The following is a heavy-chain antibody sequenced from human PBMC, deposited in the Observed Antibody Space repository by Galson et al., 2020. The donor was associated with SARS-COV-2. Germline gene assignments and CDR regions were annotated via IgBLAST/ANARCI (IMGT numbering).Heavy chain of an antibody. CDR2: IYYSGST. J-gene: IGHJ4*02. CDR1: GGSISSSSYY. V-gene: IGHV4-39*07. CDR3: ASGGRVSYYDILTGLLKGPFDY. Sequence: SETLSLTCTVSGGSISSSSYYWGWIRQPPGQGLEWIGSIYYSGSTYYNPSLKSRVTISVDTSKNQFSLKLSSVTAADTAVYYCASGGRVSYYDILTGLLKGPFDYWGQGTLVTVSS. D-gene: IGHD3-9*01.